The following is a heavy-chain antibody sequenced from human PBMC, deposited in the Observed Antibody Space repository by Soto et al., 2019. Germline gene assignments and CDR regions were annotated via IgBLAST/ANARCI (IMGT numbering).Heavy chain of an antibody. CDR3: AKDMGSTMVRGVLLDY. D-gene: IGHD3-10*01. CDR2: ISGSGGSI. J-gene: IGHJ4*02. CDR1: GFTFSSYA. V-gene: IGHV3-23*01. Sequence: EVQLLESGGGLVQPGGSLRLSCAASGFTFSSYAMSWVRQAPGKGLEWVSGISGSGGSIHYAESVKGRFTISREKYKNTVSLHMNSLRAEDTAVYYCAKDMGSTMVRGVLLDYWGQGTLVTVSS.